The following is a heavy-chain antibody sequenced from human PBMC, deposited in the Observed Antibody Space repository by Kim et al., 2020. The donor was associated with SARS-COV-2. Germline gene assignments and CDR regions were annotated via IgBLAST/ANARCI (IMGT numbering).Heavy chain of an antibody. Sequence: GGSLRLSCAASGFTFNTYVMNWVRQAPGKGLEWVSGISGSGINTLYADSVKGRFTISRDNSQNTLNLQMNSLRAEDTALYYCAKGTSSAARPFDMWGQGTMVTVSS. CDR2: ISGSGINT. CDR3: AKGTSSAARPFDM. CDR1: GFTFNTYV. V-gene: IGHV3-23*01. J-gene: IGHJ3*02. D-gene: IGHD6-25*01.